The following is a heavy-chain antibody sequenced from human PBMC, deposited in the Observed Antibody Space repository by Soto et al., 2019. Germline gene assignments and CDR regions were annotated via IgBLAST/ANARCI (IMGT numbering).Heavy chain of an antibody. D-gene: IGHD3-22*01. Sequence: VQVSCQAYVYTVTRYGIIWVRQALGQGLEWMGWISTFHGNTNYAQKFQGSVTMTTDTSTSTAYMELRSLTSDDTAIYYCARDTYDTTGYPLDYWGQGHLVTVAS. V-gene: IGHV1-18*04. CDR1: VYTVTRYG. J-gene: IGHJ4*02. CDR3: ARDTYDTTGYPLDY. CDR2: ISTFHGNT.